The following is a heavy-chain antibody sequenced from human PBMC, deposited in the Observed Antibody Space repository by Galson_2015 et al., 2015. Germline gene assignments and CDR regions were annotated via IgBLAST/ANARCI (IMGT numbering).Heavy chain of an antibody. V-gene: IGHV3-33*01. CDR1: GFTFSSYG. Sequence: SLRLSCAASGFTFSSYGMHWVRQAPGKGLEWVAVIWYDGSNKYYADSVKGRFTISRDNSKNTLYLQMNSLRAEDTAVYYCAREGPRPDYDFCSGYYILTPSYYYGMDVWGQGTTVTVSS. CDR2: IWYDGSNK. J-gene: IGHJ6*02. CDR3: AREGPRPDYDFCSGYYILTPSYYYGMDV. D-gene: IGHD3-3*01.